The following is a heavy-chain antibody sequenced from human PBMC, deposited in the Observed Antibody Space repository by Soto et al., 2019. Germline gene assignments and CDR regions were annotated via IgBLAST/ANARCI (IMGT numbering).Heavy chain of an antibody. CDR2: INEYGSVI. CDR3: TRDIGGRGAY. Sequence: DVQLVESGGGLVRPGGSLRLSCAAPGFTFSSYWMHWVRQVPGKGLVWVSRINEYGSVINYADSVKGRFTIFRDNSKNTLYLGMNSLRAEDAAVYYCTRDIGGRGAYWGQGTLVTVSS. D-gene: IGHD3-16*01. V-gene: IGHV3-74*01. J-gene: IGHJ4*02. CDR1: GFTFSSYW.